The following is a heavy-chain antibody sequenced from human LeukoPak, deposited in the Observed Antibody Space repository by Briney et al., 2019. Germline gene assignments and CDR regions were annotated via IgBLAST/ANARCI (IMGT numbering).Heavy chain of an antibody. V-gene: IGHV3-7*01. CDR2: IKQDGSET. Sequence: GGSLRLSCAASGFTFTSYWMSWVRQAPGKGLEWVANIKQDGSETYYVDSVKGRFTISRDNAENSLYLQMNSLRAEDTAVFYCAKEGDYVGGSAFDFWGQGTVVTVSS. J-gene: IGHJ3*01. D-gene: IGHD4-17*01. CDR3: AKEGDYVGGSAFDF. CDR1: GFTFTSYW.